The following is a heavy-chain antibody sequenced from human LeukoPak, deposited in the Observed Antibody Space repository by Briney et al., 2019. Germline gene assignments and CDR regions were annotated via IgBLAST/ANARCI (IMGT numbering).Heavy chain of an antibody. CDR1: GFTFSSYG. J-gene: IGHJ4*02. V-gene: IGHV3-30*18. CDR3: AKDRGRRIVVVPATKWGTFDY. D-gene: IGHD2-2*01. Sequence: GRSLRLSCAASGFTFSSYGMHWVRQAPGKGLEWVAVISYDGSNKYYADSVKGRFTISRDNSKNTLYLQMNSLRAEDTAVYYCAKDRGRRIVVVPATKWGTFDYWGQGTLVTVSS. CDR2: ISYDGSNK.